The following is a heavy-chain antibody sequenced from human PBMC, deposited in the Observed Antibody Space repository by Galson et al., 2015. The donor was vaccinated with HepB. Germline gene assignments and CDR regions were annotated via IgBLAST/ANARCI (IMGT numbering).Heavy chain of an antibody. Sequence: SLRLSCAVSGFTVSHSAMAWVRQTPGKGLEWVSVVYYGGTTHYEDSVEGRFTISRDNSKNTLYLQMTSLTAEDTAMYYCARVGGLFYDFWTGSGHFDSWGQGTLVTVSS. D-gene: IGHD3-3*01. V-gene: IGHV3-53*01. CDR2: VYYGGTT. J-gene: IGHJ4*02. CDR1: GFTVSHSA. CDR3: ARVGGLFYDFWTGSGHFDS.